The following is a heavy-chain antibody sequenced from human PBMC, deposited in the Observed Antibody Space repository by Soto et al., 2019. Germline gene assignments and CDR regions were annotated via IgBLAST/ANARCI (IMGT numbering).Heavy chain of an antibody. J-gene: IGHJ4*02. V-gene: IGHV4-30-4*01. Sequence: SETLSLTCTVSGASINSGDYYWSWIRQPPGKGLEWIGHIYYSGSTYYNPSLKSRAGISVDSSKSQVSLKLTSVTAADTAAYFCARIIMNYSRLDYCGQGALVSVSS. D-gene: IGHD3-10*01. CDR3: ARIIMNYSRLDY. CDR2: IYYSGST. CDR1: GASINSGDYY.